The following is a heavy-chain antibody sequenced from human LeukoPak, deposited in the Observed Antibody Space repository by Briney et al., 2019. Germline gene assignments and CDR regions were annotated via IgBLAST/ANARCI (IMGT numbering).Heavy chain of an antibody. J-gene: IGHJ4*02. V-gene: IGHV3-23*01. Sequence: GGSLRLSCAASGFTFSSYAMSWVRQAPGKGLEWVSVISGSGSSTYYADSVKGRFTISRDSSKNTLYLQMNSLRPEDTAVYYCVKGRSGSSYSPSDSWGQGTLVTVSS. CDR2: ISGSGSST. CDR1: GFTFSSYA. D-gene: IGHD2-15*01. CDR3: VKGRSGSSYSPSDS.